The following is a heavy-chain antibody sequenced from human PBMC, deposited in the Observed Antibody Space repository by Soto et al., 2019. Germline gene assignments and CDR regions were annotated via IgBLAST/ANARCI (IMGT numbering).Heavy chain of an antibody. CDR2: IYRDGAT. J-gene: IGHJ4*02. CDR1: GGSIISSPDW. Sequence: QLRLQESGPGLVKPSETLPLICTVSGGSIISSPDWWGWVRQPPGKGPEWIASIYRDGATYYNPSLNSRVTVFVDSSKNQFSLKLTSVTAADTAIYYCARLAGSSFFTYWGQGTRVTVSS. CDR3: ARLAGSSFFTY. V-gene: IGHV4-39*01. D-gene: IGHD6-6*01.